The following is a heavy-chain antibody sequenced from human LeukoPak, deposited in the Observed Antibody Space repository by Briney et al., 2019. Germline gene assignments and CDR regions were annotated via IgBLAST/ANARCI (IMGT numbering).Heavy chain of an antibody. CDR2: ISSSGDFI. CDR1: GFTFSTYA. D-gene: IGHD3-3*01. V-gene: IGHV3-21*01. CDR3: ATIRGVIGYMDV. Sequence: PGGSLRLSCATPGFTFSTYAMNWVRQAPGKGLEWVSSISSSGDFIYYADSLKGRFTISRDNAKNSLYLQINSLRAEDTAVYYCATIRGVIGYMDVWGKGTTVTVSS. J-gene: IGHJ6*03.